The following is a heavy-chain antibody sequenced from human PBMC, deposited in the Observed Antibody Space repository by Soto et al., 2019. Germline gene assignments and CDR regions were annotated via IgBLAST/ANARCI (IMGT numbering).Heavy chain of an antibody. D-gene: IGHD3-10*01. CDR1: GDTFNFYS. Sequence: QVQLVQSGAEVKRPGSSVKVSCKASGDTFNFYSINWVRQAPGLGLEWMGRVNPIVSMSNYAQRFQGRVTMAADKSSSTAYMELSVLRSEDTAIYYCATHYGSGYRAFDYWGQGALVTVSS. CDR2: VNPIVSMS. V-gene: IGHV1-69*04. J-gene: IGHJ4*02. CDR3: ATHYGSGYRAFDY.